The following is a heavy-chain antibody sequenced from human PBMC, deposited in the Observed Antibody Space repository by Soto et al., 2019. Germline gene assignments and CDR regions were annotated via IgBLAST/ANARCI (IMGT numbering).Heavy chain of an antibody. Sequence: EVQLLESGGGLVQPGGSLRLSCAASGFTFSSYAMSWVRQAPGQGLEWVSAISGSGGSTYYADSVKGRFTISRDNSKNTLYLQMNSLRAEDTAVYYCAKDGYSSSWYGEYYFDYWGQGTLVTVSS. CDR2: ISGSGGST. D-gene: IGHD6-13*01. CDR1: GFTFSSYA. J-gene: IGHJ4*02. V-gene: IGHV3-23*01. CDR3: AKDGYSSSWYGEYYFDY.